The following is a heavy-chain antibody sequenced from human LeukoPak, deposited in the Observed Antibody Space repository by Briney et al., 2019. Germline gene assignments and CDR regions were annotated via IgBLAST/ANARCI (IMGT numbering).Heavy chain of an antibody. CDR3: AKDWDSGSYFAAY. CDR2: ISGGGDFT. Sequence: PGGSLRLSCAVSGFTFSSYAMSWVRQAPGKGLEWVSGISGGGDFTYYAHSVKGRFTISRDNSKNTLYLQMNSLGAEDTGVYYCAKDWDSGSYFAAYWGQGTLVTVSS. V-gene: IGHV3-23*01. CDR1: GFTFSSYA. J-gene: IGHJ4*02. D-gene: IGHD1-26*01.